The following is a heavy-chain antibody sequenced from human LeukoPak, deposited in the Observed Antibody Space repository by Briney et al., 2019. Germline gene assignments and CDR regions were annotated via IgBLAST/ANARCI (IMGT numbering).Heavy chain of an antibody. CDR3: ARSSNYDFWSGYHPNWFDP. J-gene: IGHJ5*02. CDR2: IYPGDSDT. CDR1: GYSFTSYW. V-gene: IGHV5-51*01. Sequence: GESLKISCKGSGYSFTSYWIGWVRQMPGKGLEWMGIIYPGDSDTSYSPSFQGQVTISADKSITTAYLQWSSLKAPDTAMYYCARSSNYDFWSGYHPNWFDPWGQGTLVTVSS. D-gene: IGHD3-3*01.